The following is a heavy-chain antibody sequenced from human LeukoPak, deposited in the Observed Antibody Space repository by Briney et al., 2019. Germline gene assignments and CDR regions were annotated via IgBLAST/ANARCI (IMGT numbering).Heavy chain of an antibody. D-gene: IGHD1-26*01. CDR2: IDWDDDK. Sequence: SGPALVKPTQTLTLTCTFSGFSLSTNGMCVSWIRQPPGKALEWLALIDWDDDKYYSTSLKTRLTISKDTSKNQVVLTMTSMDPVDTATYYCALMGVGATSGAFDIWGQETMVTVSS. V-gene: IGHV2-70*01. CDR1: GFSLSTNGMC. CDR3: ALMGVGATSGAFDI. J-gene: IGHJ3*02.